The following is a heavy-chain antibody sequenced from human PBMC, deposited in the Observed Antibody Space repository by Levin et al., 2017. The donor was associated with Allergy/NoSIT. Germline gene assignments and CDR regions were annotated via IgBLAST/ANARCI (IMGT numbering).Heavy chain of an antibody. CDR1: GGSISSGGYY. V-gene: IGHV4-31*03. CDR2: IYYSGST. J-gene: IGHJ4*02. CDR3: ARDRHVKGQLANFDY. D-gene: IGHD2-2*01. Sequence: PSETLSLTCTVSGGSISSGGYYWSWIRQHPGKGLEWIGYIYYSGSTYYNPSLKSRVTISVDTSKNQFSLKLSSVTAADTAVYYCARDRHVKGQLANFDYWGQGTLVTVSS.